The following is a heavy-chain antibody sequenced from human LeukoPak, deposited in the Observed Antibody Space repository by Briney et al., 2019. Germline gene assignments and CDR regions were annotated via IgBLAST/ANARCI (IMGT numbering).Heavy chain of an antibody. CDR1: GYTFTSYY. CDR2: INPSGGST. J-gene: IGHJ5*02. Sequence: GASVKVSCKASGYTFTSYYMHWVRQAPGQGLEWMGIINPSGGSTSYAQKFQGRVTMTRDMSTSTVYMELSSLRSEDTAVYYCARGGTYYYDSSGNWFDPWGREPWSPSPQ. D-gene: IGHD3-22*01. CDR3: ARGGTYYYDSSGNWFDP. V-gene: IGHV1-46*01.